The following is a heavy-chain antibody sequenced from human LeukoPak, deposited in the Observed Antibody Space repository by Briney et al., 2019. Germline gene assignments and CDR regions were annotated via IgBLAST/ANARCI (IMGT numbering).Heavy chain of an antibody. V-gene: IGHV4-59*01. D-gene: IGHD3-3*01. CDR1: GGSISSYY. CDR2: IYYSGST. J-gene: IGHJ6*02. CDR3: ARSTYYDFWSGSHGMDV. Sequence: SETLSLTCTVSGGSISSYYWSWIRQPPGKGLEWIGYIYYSGSTNYNPSLKSRVTISVDTSKNQFFLKLSSVTAADTAVYYCARSTYYDFWSGSHGMDVWGQGTTVTVSS.